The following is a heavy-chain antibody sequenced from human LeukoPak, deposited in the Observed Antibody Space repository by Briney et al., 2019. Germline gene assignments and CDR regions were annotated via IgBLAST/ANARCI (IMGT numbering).Heavy chain of an antibody. CDR3: ARVGGELRGFDY. V-gene: IGHV3-33*01. CDR2: IWYDGSNK. J-gene: IGHJ4*02. Sequence: GRSLRLSCAASGFTFSSYGMHWVRQAPGKGLEWVAVIWYDGSNKYYADSVKGRFTTSRDNSKNTLYLQMNSLRAEDTAVYYCARVGGELRGFDYWGQGTLVTVSS. CDR1: GFTFSSYG. D-gene: IGHD1-26*01.